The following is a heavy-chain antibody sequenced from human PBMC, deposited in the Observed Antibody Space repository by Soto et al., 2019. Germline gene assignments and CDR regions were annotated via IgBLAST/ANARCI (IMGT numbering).Heavy chain of an antibody. Sequence: GGSLRLSCVASGFTFEDYAMHWVRQAPGKGLEWVAGVSRNSGSLGYADSVKGRFTISRDDAKNSLYLQMNSLRPEDTALYYCAKDKFTVPLNHQIDCWGQGVLVTVSS. CDR3: AKDKFTVPLNHQIDC. J-gene: IGHJ4*02. CDR1: GFTFEDYA. CDR2: VSRNSGSL. D-gene: IGHD4-4*01. V-gene: IGHV3-9*01.